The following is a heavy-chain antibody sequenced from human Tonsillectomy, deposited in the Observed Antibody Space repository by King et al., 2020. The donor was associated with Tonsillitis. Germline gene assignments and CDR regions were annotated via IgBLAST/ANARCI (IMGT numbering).Heavy chain of an antibody. V-gene: IGHV3-30*18. CDR2: ITYDSNYK. Sequence: VQLVESGGGVVQPGRSLRLSCTASGFTFNTYGMHWVRQATGKGLEWVALITYDSNYKYYAESVKGRFAISRDNSKNTLYLQMNSLRAEDTAVYYCAKATDTYGPLWGMDVWGQGTRVTVSS. D-gene: IGHD2-21*01. CDR3: AKATDTYGPLWGMDV. CDR1: GFTFNTYG. J-gene: IGHJ6*02.